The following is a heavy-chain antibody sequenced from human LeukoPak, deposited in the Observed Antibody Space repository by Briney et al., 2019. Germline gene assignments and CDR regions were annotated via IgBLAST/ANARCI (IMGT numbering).Heavy chain of an antibody. CDR1: GFTFSSYA. CDR2: ISGSGGST. Sequence: PGGSLRLPCAASGFTFSSYAMSWVRQAPGKGLEWVSAISGSGGSTYYADSVKGRFTISRDNSKNTLYLQMNSLRAEDTAVYYCVHYDILTGYSVWGQGTLVTVSS. V-gene: IGHV3-23*01. D-gene: IGHD3-9*01. CDR3: VHYDILTGYSV. J-gene: IGHJ4*02.